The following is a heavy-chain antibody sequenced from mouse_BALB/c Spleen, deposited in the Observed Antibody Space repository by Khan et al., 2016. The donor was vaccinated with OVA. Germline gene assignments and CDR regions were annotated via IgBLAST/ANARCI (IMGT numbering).Heavy chain of an antibody. CDR3: ASKSYGKGAY. Sequence: EVKLLESGPSLVKPSQSLSLTCSVTGYSITSGYYWNWIRQFPGNRLEWMGYISYDGSNNYNPSLKNRISITRDTSKKQFFLKLNSVTTEDTATYYCASKSYGKGAYWGQGTLVTVSA. D-gene: IGHD2-1*01. CDR1: GYSITSGYY. CDR2: ISYDGSN. J-gene: IGHJ3*01. V-gene: IGHV3-6*02.